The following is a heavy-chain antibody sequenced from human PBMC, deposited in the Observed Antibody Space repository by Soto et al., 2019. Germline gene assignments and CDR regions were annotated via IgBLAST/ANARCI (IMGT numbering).Heavy chain of an antibody. CDR3: ARGGQQLVPGRYFDY. J-gene: IGHJ4*02. Sequence: ASETLSLTCTVSGGSISSGDYYWSWIRQPPGKGLEWIGYIYYSGSTYYNPSLKSRVTISVDTSKNQFSLKLSSVTAADTAVYYCARGGQQLVPGRYFDYWGQGTLVTVSS. CDR2: IYYSGST. V-gene: IGHV4-30-4*01. CDR1: GGSISSGDYY. D-gene: IGHD6-13*01.